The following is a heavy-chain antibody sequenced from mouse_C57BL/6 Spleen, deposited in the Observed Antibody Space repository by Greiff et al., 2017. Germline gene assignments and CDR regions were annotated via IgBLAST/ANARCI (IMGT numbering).Heavy chain of an antibody. CDR2: INPGSGGT. CDR1: GYAFTNYL. J-gene: IGHJ2*01. CDR3: ARWGVGVTTRRSYFDY. V-gene: IGHV1-54*01. Sequence: QVQLQQSGAELVRPGTSVQVSCKASGYAFTNYLIEWVKQRPGQGLEWIGVINPGSGGTNYNEKFQGKATLTADKSSSTAYMQLRSLTSEDSAVYFCARWGVGVTTRRSYFDYWGQGTTLTVSS. D-gene: IGHD2-5*01.